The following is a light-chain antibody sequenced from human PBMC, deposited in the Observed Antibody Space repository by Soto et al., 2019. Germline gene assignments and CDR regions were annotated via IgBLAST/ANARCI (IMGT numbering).Light chain of an antibody. CDR3: QQYNSYSGT. Sequence: DIQMTQTPSTMSASVGDSVTITCRASQSISSKLAWYQQKPGKAPKLLIYDASSLESGVPSRFSGSGSGTEFTLTISSLQPDDFATYYCQQYNSYSGTFGQGTKLEIK. V-gene: IGKV1-5*01. CDR1: QSISSK. J-gene: IGKJ1*01. CDR2: DAS.